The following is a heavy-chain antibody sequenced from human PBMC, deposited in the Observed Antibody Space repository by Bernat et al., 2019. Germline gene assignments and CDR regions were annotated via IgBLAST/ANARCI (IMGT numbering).Heavy chain of an antibody. CDR3: ARDSTTVTKTDFDY. V-gene: IGHV4-38-2*02. Sequence: QVQLQESGPGLVKPSETLSLTCAVSGYSISSGYYWGWIRQPPGKGLEWIGSIYHGGSTYYNPSLKSRVTISVDTSKNQFSLKLSSVTAADTAVYYCARDSTTVTKTDFDYWGQGTLVTVSS. CDR1: GYSISSGYY. J-gene: IGHJ4*02. D-gene: IGHD4-17*01. CDR2: IYHGGST.